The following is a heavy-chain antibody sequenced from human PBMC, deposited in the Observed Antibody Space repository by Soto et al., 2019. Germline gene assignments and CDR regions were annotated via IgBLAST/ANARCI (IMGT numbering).Heavy chain of an antibody. V-gene: IGHV3-33*01. CDR1: GFTLSSYG. J-gene: IGHJ5*02. D-gene: IGHD3-10*01. Sequence: GGSLRLSCAASGFTLSSYGMHWVRQAPGKGLEWVAVIWYDGSNKYYADSVKGRFTISRDNSKNTLYLQMNSLRAEDTAVYYCARDRYYYGSGSYYNNNWFDPWGQGTLVTVSS. CDR2: IWYDGSNK. CDR3: ARDRYYYGSGSYYNNNWFDP.